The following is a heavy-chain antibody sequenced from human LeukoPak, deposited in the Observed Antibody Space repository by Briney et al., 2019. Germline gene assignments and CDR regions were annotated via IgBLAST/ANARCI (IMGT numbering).Heavy chain of an antibody. CDR3: AKGPPYSNYVSWFDP. CDR1: GLTFSSYG. CDR2: ISYDGSNK. V-gene: IGHV3-30*18. Sequence: GGSLRLSCAASGLTFSSYGMHWVRQAPGKGLEWVAVISYDGSNKYYADSVKGRFTISRDNSKNTLYLQMNSLRAEDTAVYYCAKGPPYSNYVSWFDPWGQGTLVTVSS. D-gene: IGHD4-11*01. J-gene: IGHJ5*02.